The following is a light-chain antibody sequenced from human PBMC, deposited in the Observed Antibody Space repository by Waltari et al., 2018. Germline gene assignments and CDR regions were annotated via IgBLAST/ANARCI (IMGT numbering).Light chain of an antibody. CDR1: QSISSW. V-gene: IGKV1-5*03. J-gene: IGKJ2*01. CDR3: QQYNSYSGT. Sequence: DIQMTQSPSTLSASVGDRVTITCRASQSISSWLAWYQQKTGKVPKLLIHKASSLASGVPSRFSGSGSGTEFTLTISSLQPDDFATYYCQQYNSYSGTFGQGTKVEIK. CDR2: KAS.